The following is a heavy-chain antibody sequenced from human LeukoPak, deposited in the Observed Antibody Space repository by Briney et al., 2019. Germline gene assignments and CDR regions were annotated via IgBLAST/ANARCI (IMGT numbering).Heavy chain of an antibody. V-gene: IGHV1-2*02. CDR1: GYTFTGYY. CDR3: AVIGRDCSSTSCYSRSYYYYYYMDV. J-gene: IGHJ6*03. CDR2: INPNSGGT. D-gene: IGHD2-2*01. Sequence: ASVKVSCKASGYTFTGYYMHWVRQAPGQGLEWMGLINPNSGGTNYAQKFQGRVTMTRDTSISTAYMEVSRLRSDDTAVYYCAVIGRDCSSTSCYSRSYYYYYYMDVWGKGTTVTVSS.